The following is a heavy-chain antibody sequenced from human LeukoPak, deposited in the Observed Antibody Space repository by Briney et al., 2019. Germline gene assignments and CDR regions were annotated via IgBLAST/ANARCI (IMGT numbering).Heavy chain of an antibody. CDR2: IDDGSETT. CDR3: AKVATWTYFDS. D-gene: IGHD3/OR15-3a*01. J-gene: IGHJ4*02. V-gene: IGHV3-23*01. CDR1: GFTFSSSA. Sequence: GGSLRLSCAASGFTFSSSAMSWVRLAPGKGLGWVSAIDDGSETTYYADSVKGRFTISRDNSKNTLYLQLTSLRVEDTAVYYCAKVATWTYFDSWGEGTLVTVSS.